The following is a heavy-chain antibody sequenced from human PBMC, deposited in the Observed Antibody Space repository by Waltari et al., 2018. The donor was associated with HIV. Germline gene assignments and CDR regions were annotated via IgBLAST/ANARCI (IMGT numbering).Heavy chain of an antibody. D-gene: IGHD3-22*01. V-gene: IGHV3-21*01. Sequence: EVQLVESGGGLVKPGGSLRLSCAASGFTFSSYSMNWVRQAPGKGLEWVSSISSSSSYIYYADSVKGRFTISRDNAKNSLYLQMNSLRAEDTAVYYCARVYPDYYDSSGYWYFDYWGQGTLVTVSS. CDR3: ARVYPDYYDSSGYWYFDY. J-gene: IGHJ4*02. CDR2: ISSSSSYI. CDR1: GFTFSSYS.